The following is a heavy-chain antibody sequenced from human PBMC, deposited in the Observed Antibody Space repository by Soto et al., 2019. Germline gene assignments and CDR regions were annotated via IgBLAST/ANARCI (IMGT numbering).Heavy chain of an antibody. J-gene: IGHJ6*02. CDR3: ARALGGFGDLDYYYYGMDV. D-gene: IGHD2-21*01. Sequence: SETLSLTCTVSGGSISSYYWSWIRQPPGKGLEWIGYIYYSGSTNYNPSLKSRVTISVDTSKNQFSLKLSSVTAADTAVYYCARALGGFGDLDYYYYGMDVWGQGTTVTVSS. CDR2: IYYSGST. V-gene: IGHV4-59*01. CDR1: GGSISSYY.